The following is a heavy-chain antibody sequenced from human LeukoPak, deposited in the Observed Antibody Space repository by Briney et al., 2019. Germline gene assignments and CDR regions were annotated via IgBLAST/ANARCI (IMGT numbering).Heavy chain of an antibody. CDR2: FYSGDTT. CDR3: AKEGTSPMRYYFDY. D-gene: IGHD2-2*01. V-gene: IGHV3-66*01. Sequence: PGGSLRLSCAASGFTFSSYAMSWVRQAPGKGLEWVSVFYSGDTTYYADSVKGRFTISRDTSKNTLYLQMNSLRAEDTAVYYCAKEGTSPMRYYFDYWGQGTLVTVSS. CDR1: GFTFSSYA. J-gene: IGHJ4*02.